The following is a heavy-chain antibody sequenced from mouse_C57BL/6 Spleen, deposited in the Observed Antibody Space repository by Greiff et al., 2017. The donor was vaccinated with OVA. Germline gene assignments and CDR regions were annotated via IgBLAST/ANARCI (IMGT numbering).Heavy chain of an antibody. CDR2: IDPETGGT. J-gene: IGHJ3*01. CDR1: GYTFTDYE. Sequence: QVQLKQSGAELVRPGASVTLSCKASGYTFTDYEMHWVKQTPVHGLEWIGAIDPETGGTAYNQKFKGKAILTADKSSSTAYMELRSLTSEDSAVYYCTREDLLRYFAYWGQGTLVTVSA. CDR3: TREDLLRYFAY. V-gene: IGHV1-15*01. D-gene: IGHD1-1*01.